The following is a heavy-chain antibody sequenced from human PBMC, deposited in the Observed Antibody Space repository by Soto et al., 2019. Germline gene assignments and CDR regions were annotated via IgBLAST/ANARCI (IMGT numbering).Heavy chain of an antibody. CDR1: GLTLSDYY. CDR2: ISLSSSYT. Sequence: QVQLVESGGGLVKPGGSLRLSCAASGLTLSDYYMTWIRQAPGKGLEWVSEISLSSSYTNYADSVKGRFTISRDNAKNSLYLQMNSLRAEDTAVYYCAIDGYGFGKGYYLDHWGQGTLVTVSS. CDR3: AIDGYGFGKGYYLDH. J-gene: IGHJ4*02. V-gene: IGHV3-11*06. D-gene: IGHD5-18*01.